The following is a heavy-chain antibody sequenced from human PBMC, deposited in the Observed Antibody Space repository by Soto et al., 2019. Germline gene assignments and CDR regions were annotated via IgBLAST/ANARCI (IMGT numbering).Heavy chain of an antibody. J-gene: IGHJ4*02. CDR1: RYTVCDYD. CDR3: HGPHGY. Sequence: AGCIRISRAASRYTVCDYDMSWIRQAPGKGLEWVSYISSSGSTIYYADSVKGRFTISRDNAKNSLYLQMNSLRAEDTAVYYCHGPHGYWGQGTLVTVSS. CDR2: ISSSGSTI. V-gene: IGHV3-11*01.